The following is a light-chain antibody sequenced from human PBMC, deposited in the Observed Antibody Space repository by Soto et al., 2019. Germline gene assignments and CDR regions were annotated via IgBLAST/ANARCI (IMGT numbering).Light chain of an antibody. J-gene: IGKJ1*01. CDR1: QSVLYSSNNKEY. Sequence: DIVMTQSPDSLAVSLGERATINCKSSQSVLYSSNNKEYLAWYQQKPGQPPKLLIYWASTRESGVPDRFSGSGSGTDFTLTISTLQAEDVAVYYCQQYCTTPRTFGQGTMVEIK. CDR3: QQYCTTPRT. V-gene: IGKV4-1*01. CDR2: WAS.